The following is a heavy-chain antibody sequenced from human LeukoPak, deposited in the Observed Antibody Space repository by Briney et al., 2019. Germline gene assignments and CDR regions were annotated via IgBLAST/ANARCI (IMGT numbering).Heavy chain of an antibody. V-gene: IGHV3-7*01. CDR1: GFTFSRYW. CDR2: MKEDGSEK. J-gene: IGHJ4*02. D-gene: IGHD7-27*01. Sequence: PGGSLRLSCAASGFTFSRYWMSWVRQAPGKGLEWVANMKEDGSEKYYVDSVKGRFTTSRDNAKNSLYLQMYSLRAEDMAVYYCARAPNRVQNWVDCWGQGTLVTVSS. CDR3: ARAPNRVQNWVDC.